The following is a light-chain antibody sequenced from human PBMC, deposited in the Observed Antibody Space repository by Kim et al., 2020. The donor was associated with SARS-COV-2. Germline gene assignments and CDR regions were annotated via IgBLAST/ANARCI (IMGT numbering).Light chain of an antibody. CDR3: QQYGSLPWT. CDR1: QSVGSNY. J-gene: IGKJ1*01. Sequence: LSPGERATLSCGASQSVGSNYLSWFQQKPGLAPRLLISAAFSRASGVPERFSGSGSGTDFLLTITRLEPEDAAIYYCQQYGSLPWTFGQGTKLEI. V-gene: IGKV3D-20*01. CDR2: AAF.